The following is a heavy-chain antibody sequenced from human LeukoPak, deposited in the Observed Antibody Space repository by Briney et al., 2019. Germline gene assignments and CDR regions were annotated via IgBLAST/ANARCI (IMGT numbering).Heavy chain of an antibody. CDR2: INPDSGGT. D-gene: IGHD3-22*01. V-gene: IGHV1-2*02. Sequence: ASVKVSCKASGYTFIGYYMHGVRQAPGQGLEWMGWINPDSGGTNYAQKFQDRVTMTRDTSTSTAYMELSRLRSDDTAVYYCARTYYFDSSGYPDYWGQGTLVTVSS. CDR3: ARTYYFDSSGYPDY. CDR1: GYTFIGYY. J-gene: IGHJ4*02.